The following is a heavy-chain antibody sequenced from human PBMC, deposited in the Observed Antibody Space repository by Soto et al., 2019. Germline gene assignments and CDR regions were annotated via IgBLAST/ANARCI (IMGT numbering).Heavy chain of an antibody. CDR2: IWYDGSNK. V-gene: IGHV3-33*01. CDR1: GFTFSSYG. CDR3: ARDMYYDFWSGYYSTGAYYYYYMDV. D-gene: IGHD3-3*01. Sequence: GGSLRLSCAASGFTFSSYGMHWVRQAPGKGLEWVAVIWYDGSNKYYADSVKGRFTISRDNSKNTLYLQMNSLRAEDTAVYYCARDMYYDFWSGYYSTGAYYYYYMDVWGKGTTVTVSS. J-gene: IGHJ6*03.